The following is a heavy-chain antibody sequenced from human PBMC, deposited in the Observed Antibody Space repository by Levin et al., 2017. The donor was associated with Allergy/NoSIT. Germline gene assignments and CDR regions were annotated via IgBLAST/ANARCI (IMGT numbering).Heavy chain of an antibody. CDR3: SSGTWSPIDY. CDR2: IKSKNDGGTA. J-gene: IGHJ4*02. D-gene: IGHD2-15*01. V-gene: IGHV3-15*01. Sequence: PGESLKISCAASGFTFRNAWMSWVRQVPGKGLEWVGRIKSKNDGGTADYAAPVKGRFTISRDDSKNTLYLQMNSLKTEDTAVYYCSSGTWSPIDYWGQGTLVTVSS. CDR1: GFTFRNAW.